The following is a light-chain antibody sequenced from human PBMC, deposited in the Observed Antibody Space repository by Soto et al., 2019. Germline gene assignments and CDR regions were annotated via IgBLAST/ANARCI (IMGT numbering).Light chain of an antibody. V-gene: IGKV3-15*01. Sequence: EIVMTHSPATLSLSPVERATLSCRASQSVSSNLALYQQKPGQAPRLLIYGASTRATGIPARFSGSGSGTEFTLTISNLQPDDFATYFCQQYHNYPRTFGQGTKVDIK. J-gene: IGKJ1*01. CDR2: GAS. CDR1: QSVSSN. CDR3: QQYHNYPRT.